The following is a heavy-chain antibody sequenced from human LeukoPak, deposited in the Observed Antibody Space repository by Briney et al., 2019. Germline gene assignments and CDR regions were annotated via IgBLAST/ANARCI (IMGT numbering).Heavy chain of an antibody. V-gene: IGHV3-30*02. Sequence: GGSLRLSCAASGFQFSGYGLHWVRQAPDKGLEWVAFIRYDGSNEYYADSVKGRFTISRDKSKNTLSLQMNSLRVEDTAVYYCAKDRWYSSSPGDYWGQGTLVTVSS. CDR1: GFQFSGYG. J-gene: IGHJ4*02. D-gene: IGHD6-13*01. CDR2: IRYDGSNE. CDR3: AKDRWYSSSPGDY.